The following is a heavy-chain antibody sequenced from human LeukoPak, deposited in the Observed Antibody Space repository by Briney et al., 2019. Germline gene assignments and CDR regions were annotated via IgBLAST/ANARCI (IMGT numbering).Heavy chain of an antibody. J-gene: IGHJ5*01. CDR1: GDSIGSYY. CDR3: ARGRARDGSFPWLDS. V-gene: IGHV4-59*01. CDR2: IFYSGST. Sequence: TSETLSLTCSVSGDSIGSYYWTWIRQSPGKGLEWIGYIFYSGSTGYSPSLKSRVTISVDTSNNQFSLQLRSVTAADTANYYCARGRARDGSFPWLDSWGQGNLVVVSS. D-gene: IGHD3-10*01.